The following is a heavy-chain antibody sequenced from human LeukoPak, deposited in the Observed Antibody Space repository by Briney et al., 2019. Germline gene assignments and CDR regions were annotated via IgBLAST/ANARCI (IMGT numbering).Heavy chain of an antibody. CDR2: ISGSGGST. D-gene: IGHD5-18*01. Sequence: PGGSLRLSCAASGFTFSSYAMSWVRQTPGKGLEWVSAISGSGGSTYYADSVKGRFTISRDNSKNTLYLQMNSLRAEDTAVYYCAKAAGRGYNYGDYFDYWGRGTLVTVSS. J-gene: IGHJ4*02. CDR1: GFTFSSYA. V-gene: IGHV3-23*01. CDR3: AKAAGRGYNYGDYFDY.